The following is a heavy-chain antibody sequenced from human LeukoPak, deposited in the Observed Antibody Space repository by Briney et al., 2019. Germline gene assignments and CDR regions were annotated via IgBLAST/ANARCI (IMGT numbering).Heavy chain of an antibody. D-gene: IGHD2-2*01. CDR2: IIPILGVA. Sequence: GASVKVSCKASGGTFTSYGISWVRQAPGQGLEWMGRIIPILGVANYAQKFQDRVTITADKYTNTAYMELSSLRSDDTAVYYCARDTGDLVVVSVAGGYGMDVWGQGTTVTVSS. CDR3: ARDTGDLVVVSVAGGYGMDV. J-gene: IGHJ6*02. CDR1: GGTFTSYG. V-gene: IGHV1-69*04.